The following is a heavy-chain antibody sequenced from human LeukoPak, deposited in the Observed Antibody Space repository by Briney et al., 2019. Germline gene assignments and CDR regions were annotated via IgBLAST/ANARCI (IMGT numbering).Heavy chain of an antibody. Sequence: NPSETLSLTCTVSGGSVGSYSWNWIRQSPGRGLEWIGYVYYSGRTDTTPSLKNRVTISVDTSKNQFSLTLTSVTAADTAVYYCARILSKWFDPWGQGIPVTVFS. CDR3: ARILSKWFDP. CDR2: VYYSGRT. V-gene: IGHV4-59*02. CDR1: GGSVGSYS. J-gene: IGHJ5*02.